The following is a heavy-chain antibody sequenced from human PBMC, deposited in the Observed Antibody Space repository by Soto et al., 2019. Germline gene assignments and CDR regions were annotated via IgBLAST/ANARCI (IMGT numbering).Heavy chain of an antibody. J-gene: IGHJ4*02. Sequence: PWGSQRLSCSASGFTFSSYAMHWVRQAPGKRLEYVSGVRGNGDPPFYADSVKGRFTISRDNSKNTLYLQMSSLSADDTAVYYCVKSRGGNNFDFFDWGQGALVTVSS. CDR2: VRGNGDPP. V-gene: IGHV3-64D*06. D-gene: IGHD5-12*01. CDR3: VKSRGGNNFDFFD. CDR1: GFTFSSYA.